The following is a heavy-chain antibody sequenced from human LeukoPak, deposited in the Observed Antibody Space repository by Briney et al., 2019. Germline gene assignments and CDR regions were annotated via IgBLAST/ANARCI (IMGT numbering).Heavy chain of an antibody. CDR1: GYTFTSYG. J-gene: IGHJ4*02. V-gene: IGHV1-18*01. CDR2: ISAYNGNT. Sequence: ASVKLSCKASGYTFTSYGISWVRQAPGQGLEWVCWISAYNGNTNYAQKLQGRVTMTTDTSTSTAYMELRSLRSDDTAVYYCARRDLGYTRSWNFDYWGQGTLVTVSS. CDR3: ARRDLGYTRSWNFDY. D-gene: IGHD1-14*01.